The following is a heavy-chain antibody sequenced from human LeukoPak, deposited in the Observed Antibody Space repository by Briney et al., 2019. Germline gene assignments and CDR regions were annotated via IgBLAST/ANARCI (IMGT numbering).Heavy chain of an antibody. D-gene: IGHD6-13*01. CDR1: GFTFSSYG. CDR3: AKGLIAAADPFDY. V-gene: IGHV3-30*02. CDR2: IRYDGSNK. J-gene: IGHJ4*02. Sequence: GRSLRLSCAASGFTFSSYGMHWVRQAPGKGLEWVAFIRYDGSNKYYADSVKGRFTISRDNSKNTLYLQMNSLRAEDTAVYYCAKGLIAAADPFDYWGQGTLVTVSS.